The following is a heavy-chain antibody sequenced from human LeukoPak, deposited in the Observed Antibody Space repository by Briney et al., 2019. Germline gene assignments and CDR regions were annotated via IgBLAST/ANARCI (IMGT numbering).Heavy chain of an antibody. V-gene: IGHV3-23*01. CDR1: GFTFSSYA. CDR3: AKNFQWEVDY. CDR2: IRGGGGST. J-gene: IGHJ4*02. Sequence: GGSLRPSCAASGFTFSSYAMSWVRQAPGEGLEWVSSIRGGGGSTYHAASVKGRFTISRDNSKNTLYLQMNSLRAEDTAIYYCAKNFQWEVDYWGQGTLVTVSS. D-gene: IGHD1-26*01.